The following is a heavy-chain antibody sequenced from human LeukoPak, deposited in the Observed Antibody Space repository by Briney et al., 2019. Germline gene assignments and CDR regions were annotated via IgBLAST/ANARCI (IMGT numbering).Heavy chain of an antibody. J-gene: IGHJ5*02. Sequence: SETLSLTCAVYGGSFSGYYWSWIRQPPGKGLEWIGEINHSGSTNYNPSLKSRVTISVDTSKNQFSLKLSSVTAADTAVYYCAREFGGVGATGYNWFDPWGQGTLVTVSS. CDR3: AREFGGVGATGYNWFDP. CDR2: INHSGST. D-gene: IGHD1-26*01. CDR1: GGSFSGYY. V-gene: IGHV4-34*01.